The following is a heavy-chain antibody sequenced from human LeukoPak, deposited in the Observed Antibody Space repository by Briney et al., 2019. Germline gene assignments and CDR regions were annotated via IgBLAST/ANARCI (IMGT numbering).Heavy chain of an antibody. J-gene: IGHJ4*02. Sequence: GGSLRLSCAASGFTFSSYWMSWVRQAPGKGLEWVANIKQDGSEKYYVDSVKGRFTISRDNAKNSLYLQMNSLRAEDTAVYYCAKDQEMATIEGSPNDYWGQGTLVTVSS. CDR1: GFTFSSYW. V-gene: IGHV3-7*03. D-gene: IGHD5-24*01. CDR2: IKQDGSEK. CDR3: AKDQEMATIEGSPNDY.